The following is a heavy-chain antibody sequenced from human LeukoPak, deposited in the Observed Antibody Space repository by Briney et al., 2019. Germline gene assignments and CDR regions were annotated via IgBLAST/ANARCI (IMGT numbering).Heavy chain of an antibody. D-gene: IGHD5/OR15-5a*01. V-gene: IGHV4-59*01. CDR1: GGSISSYH. J-gene: IGHJ6*02. Sequence: SETLSLTCTVSGGSISSYHWSWIRQPPGKGLEWIGYTHYSGITTYNPSLRSRVTVSLDKYNNQFSLRLTSVTAADTAVYYCARVASKGGMDVWGQGTTVTVSS. CDR3: ARVASKGGMDV. CDR2: THYSGIT.